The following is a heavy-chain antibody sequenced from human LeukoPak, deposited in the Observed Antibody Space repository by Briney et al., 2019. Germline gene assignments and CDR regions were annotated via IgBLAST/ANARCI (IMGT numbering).Heavy chain of an antibody. CDR3: AKDANRGFDYSNSVEH. CDR2: IGSDATNQ. D-gene: IGHD4-11*01. V-gene: IGHV3-30*02. J-gene: IGHJ1*01. CDR1: GFTFIHFA. Sequence: PGVSLRLSCEASGFTFIHFAMHWVRQSPGEGRECMTFIGSDATNQYYADSVKGRFTISRNNFGTTVSLQMESLRREDAAGYSCAKDANRGFDYSNSVEHGGQGSLVTVSS.